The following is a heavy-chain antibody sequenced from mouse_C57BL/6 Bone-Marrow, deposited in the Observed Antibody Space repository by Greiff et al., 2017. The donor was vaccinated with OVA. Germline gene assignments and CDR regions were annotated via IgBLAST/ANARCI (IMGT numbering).Heavy chain of an antibody. CDR3: VSRARLFDV. CDR1: GFSFNTYA. J-gene: IGHJ1*03. V-gene: IGHV10-1*01. CDR2: IRSKSNNYAT. Sequence: EVMLVESGGGLVQPKGSLKLSCAASGFSFNTYAMNWVRQAPGKGLEWVARIRSKSNNYATYYADSVKDRFTISRDDSESMLYLQMNNLKTEDTAMYYCVSRARLFDVWGTGTTVTVSS. D-gene: IGHD1-2*01.